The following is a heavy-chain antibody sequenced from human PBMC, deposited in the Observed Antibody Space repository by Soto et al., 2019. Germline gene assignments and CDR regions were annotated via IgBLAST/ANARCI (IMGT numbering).Heavy chain of an antibody. D-gene: IGHD4-17*01. CDR1: GFTFRSYE. V-gene: IGHV3-48*03. Sequence: EVQLVESGGGLVQPGGSLRLSCAASGFTFRSYEMNWVRQAPGKGLEWISYISSSGTTIYYAGSVKGRFTISRDNAKNSLYLPMNRLSAEDTDLYYCARSTVTSSRGMDVWGHGTTVTVSS. J-gene: IGHJ6*02. CDR3: ARSTVTSSRGMDV. CDR2: ISSSGTTI.